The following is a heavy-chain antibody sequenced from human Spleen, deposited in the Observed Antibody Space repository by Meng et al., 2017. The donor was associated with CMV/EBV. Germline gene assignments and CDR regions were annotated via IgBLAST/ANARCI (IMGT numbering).Heavy chain of an antibody. CDR3: ARLYVAAAGVGDYFDN. D-gene: IGHD6-13*01. CDR2: VYYSGST. V-gene: IGHV4-39*01. J-gene: IGHJ4*02. Sequence: SISSSSYYWVWIRQPPGKGLEWIGSVYYSGSTNYNPSLKSRVTISVDTSKNQFSLRLSSVTAADTAVYYCARLYVAAAGVGDYFDNWGQGSLVTVSS. CDR1: SISSSSYY.